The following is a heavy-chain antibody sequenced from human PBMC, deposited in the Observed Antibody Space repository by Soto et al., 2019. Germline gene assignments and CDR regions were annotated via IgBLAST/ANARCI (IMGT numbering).Heavy chain of an antibody. CDR3: AQALVFTGGDGFDI. V-gene: IGHV4-31*02. Sequence: QVRLQEWGPGLVKPSQTLSLKCSVSGGSITTGGRYWSLIRQLPGQGLEWIGDIYYSGNTYYNASLKSRVTISVEAAKNQFSLKLSSVTAADTAVYYCAQALVFTGGDGFDIWGQGRLVTVSS. CDR1: GGSITTGGRY. D-gene: IGHD1-1*01. J-gene: IGHJ3*02. CDR2: IYYSGNT.